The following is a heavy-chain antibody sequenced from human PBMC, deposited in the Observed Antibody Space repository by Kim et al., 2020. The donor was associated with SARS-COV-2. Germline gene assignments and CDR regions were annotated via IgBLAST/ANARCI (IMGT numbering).Heavy chain of an antibody. CDR3: ARDPPSSDFWSGYHHWYFDL. CDR1: GYTFTSYY. D-gene: IGHD3-3*01. V-gene: IGHV1-46*01. Sequence: ASVKVSCKASGYTFTSYYMHWVRQAPGQGLEWMGIINPSGGSTSYAQKFQGRVTMTRDTSTSTVYMELSSLRSEDTAVYYCARDPPSSDFWSGYHHWYFDLWGRGTLVTVSS. CDR2: INPSGGST. J-gene: IGHJ2*01.